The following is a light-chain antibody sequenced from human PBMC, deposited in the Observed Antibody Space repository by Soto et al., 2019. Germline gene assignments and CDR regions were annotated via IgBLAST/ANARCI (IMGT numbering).Light chain of an antibody. CDR3: QQYNSYSRT. CDR2: KAS. V-gene: IGKV1-5*03. Sequence: DVQMYKSVSALSATIGDRVTITCRASQSISSWLAWYQQKPGKAPKLLIYKASSLESGVPSRFSGSGSGTEFTLTISSLQPDDFATYYCQQYNSYSRTFGQGTKLDIK. CDR1: QSISSW. J-gene: IGKJ1*01.